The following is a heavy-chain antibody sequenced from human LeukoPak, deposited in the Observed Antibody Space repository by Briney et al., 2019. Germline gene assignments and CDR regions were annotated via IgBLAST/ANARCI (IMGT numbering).Heavy chain of an antibody. CDR1: GFTFTSSA. V-gene: IGHV1-58*01. D-gene: IGHD3-9*01. CDR2: IVVGSGNT. CDR3: AAMREVDWSILGVNWFDP. J-gene: IGHJ5*02. Sequence: GTSVKVSCKASGFTFTSSAVQWVRQARGQRLEWIGWIVVGSGNTNYAQKFQERVTITRDMSTSTAYMGLSSLRSEDTAVYYCAAMREVDWSILGVNWFDPWGQGALVTVSS.